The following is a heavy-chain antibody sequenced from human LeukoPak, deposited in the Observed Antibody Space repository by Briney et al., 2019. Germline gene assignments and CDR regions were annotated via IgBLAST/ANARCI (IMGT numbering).Heavy chain of an antibody. D-gene: IGHD2-21*02. V-gene: IGHV1-18*01. J-gene: IGHJ4*02. Sequence: ASVKVSCKASGYSFTSYGISWVRQAPGQGLEWMGWISGYNGNTNYAQKFQGRVTMTTDTSTTTSYMELRSLRSDDTAVYYCARYVVVTATPDYWGQGTLVTVSS. CDR1: GYSFTSYG. CDR2: ISGYNGNT. CDR3: ARYVVVTATPDY.